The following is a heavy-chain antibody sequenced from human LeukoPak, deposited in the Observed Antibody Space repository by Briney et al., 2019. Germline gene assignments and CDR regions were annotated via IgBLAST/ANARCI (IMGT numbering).Heavy chain of an antibody. V-gene: IGHV4-34*01. J-gene: IGHJ3*02. CDR3: ASLTTADAFDI. CDR2: INHSGST. Sequence: SETLSLTCAVYGGSFSGYYWSWIRQPPGKGLEWIGEINHSGSTNYNPSLKSRVTISVDTSKNQFSLKLSSVTAVDTAVFYCASLTTADAFDIWGQGTMVTVSS. CDR1: GGSFSGYY. D-gene: IGHD3-22*01.